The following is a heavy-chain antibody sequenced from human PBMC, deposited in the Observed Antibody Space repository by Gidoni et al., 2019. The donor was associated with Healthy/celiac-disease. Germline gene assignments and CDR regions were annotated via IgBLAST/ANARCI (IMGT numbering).Heavy chain of an antibody. CDR2: KSVAGSNT. Sequence: QVQLVASGGGVVQPGRARRRCCGADGCTFSSYAMHWVRQAPGKGLGGVGVKSVAGSNTYYADSVKGRFTISRDNSQDTLYLQMHSLRAEDTAVYYCARDFSDFGYDAPDYWGQGTLVTVSS. J-gene: IGHJ4*02. CDR3: ARDFSDFGYDAPDY. D-gene: IGHD3-16*01. CDR1: GCTFSSYA. V-gene: IGHV3-30-3*01.